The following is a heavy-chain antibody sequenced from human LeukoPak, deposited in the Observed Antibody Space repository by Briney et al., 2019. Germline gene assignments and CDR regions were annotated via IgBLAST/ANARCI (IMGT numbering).Heavy chain of an antibody. Sequence: GGSLRLSCAASGFTFDDGGMSWVRQAPGKGLEWVSGINWNGGSTGYADSVKGRFTISRDNAKNSLYLQMNSLRAEDTALYYCASGYVWGSYRHFDYWGQGTLVTVSS. J-gene: IGHJ4*02. CDR3: ASGYVWGSYRHFDY. CDR2: INWNGGST. V-gene: IGHV3-20*04. D-gene: IGHD3-16*02. CDR1: GFTFDDGG.